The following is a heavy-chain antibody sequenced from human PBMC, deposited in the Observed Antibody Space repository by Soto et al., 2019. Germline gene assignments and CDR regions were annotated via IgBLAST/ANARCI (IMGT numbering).Heavy chain of an antibody. CDR1: GYTCTSYG. D-gene: IGHD5-18*01. J-gene: IGHJ5*02. Sequence: GAAVKVSCKASGYTCTSYGISWGRQAPGQGLEWMEWISAYNGNTNYAQKLQGRVTMTTDTSTSTAYMEMRSLRYDDTAVYYCARVDTAMVRARSWFDPWGQGTLVTVSS. CDR2: ISAYNGNT. V-gene: IGHV1-18*04. CDR3: ARVDTAMVRARSWFDP.